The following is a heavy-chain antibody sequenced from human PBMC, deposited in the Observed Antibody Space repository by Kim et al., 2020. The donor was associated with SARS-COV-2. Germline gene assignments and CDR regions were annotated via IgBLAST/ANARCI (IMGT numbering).Heavy chain of an antibody. CDR1: GYSFTNYW. Sequence: GESLKISCQGFGYSFTNYWIGWVRQMPGKGLEWMGIIYPGDFDTRYSPSFQGQVTISADKSISTAYLQWSNLKASDTAMYYCARPPSGRGEADAFYIWGQGTMVTVSS. J-gene: IGHJ3*02. D-gene: IGHD3-10*01. CDR3: ARPPSGRGEADAFYI. V-gene: IGHV5-51*01. CDR2: IYPGDFDT.